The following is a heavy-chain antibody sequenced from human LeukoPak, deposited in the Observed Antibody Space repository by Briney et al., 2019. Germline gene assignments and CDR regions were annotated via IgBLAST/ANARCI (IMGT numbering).Heavy chain of an antibody. D-gene: IGHD6-13*01. CDR2: ISYDGSNK. Sequence: GGSLILSCAASGFTFTSYVMHWVRQAPGKGLQWVARISYDGSNKYYAASVKGRFTISRDNSKNTLYLQMNSLRAEDTAVYYCARPRGAAAGTFGFDPWGQGTLVTVSS. V-gene: IGHV3-30*03. J-gene: IGHJ5*02. CDR1: GFTFTSYV. CDR3: ARPRGAAAGTFGFDP.